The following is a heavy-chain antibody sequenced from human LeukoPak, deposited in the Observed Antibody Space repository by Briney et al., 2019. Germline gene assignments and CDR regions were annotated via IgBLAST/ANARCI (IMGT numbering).Heavy chain of an antibody. D-gene: IGHD4-23*01. V-gene: IGHV1-69*04. CDR2: IIPILGIA. CDR3: AKDGGRLRWPHGY. J-gene: IGHJ4*02. Sequence: SVKVSCKASGGTFSSYAISWVRQAPGQGLEWMGRIIPILGIANYAQKFQGRVTITADKSTSTAYMELSSLRSEDTAVYYCAKDGGRLRWPHGYWGQGTLVTVSS. CDR1: GGTFSSYA.